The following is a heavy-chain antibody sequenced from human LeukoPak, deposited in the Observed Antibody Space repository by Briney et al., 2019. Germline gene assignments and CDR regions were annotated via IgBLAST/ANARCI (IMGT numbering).Heavy chain of an antibody. CDR2: IRFSGEST. Sequence: GGSLRLSCAASGFTFGRHAMNWVRQAPGKGLEWVSAIRFSGESTYYADSVKGRFTISRDNSKNTLYLLMDSLRAEDTAVYYCAKDVGTSGNYSPSDYWGQGTLVTVSS. CDR1: GFTFGRHA. V-gene: IGHV3-23*01. D-gene: IGHD1-7*01. J-gene: IGHJ4*02. CDR3: AKDVGTSGNYSPSDY.